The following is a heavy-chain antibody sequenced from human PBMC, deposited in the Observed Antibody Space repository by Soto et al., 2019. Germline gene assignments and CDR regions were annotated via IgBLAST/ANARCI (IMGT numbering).Heavy chain of an antibody. D-gene: IGHD2-2*01. CDR2: ISAYNGNT. J-gene: IGHJ6*02. Sequence: GSVKVSCQASGYTFTSYGISLLRQAPVQGIEWMGWISAYNGNTNYAQKLQGRVTMTTDTSTSTAYMELNSLRAEDTAVYYCAKDRYYTWVVPAANLIPNYGMDVWGQGTTVTVSS. V-gene: IGHV1-18*04. CDR1: GYTFTSYG. CDR3: AKDRYYTWVVPAANLIPNYGMDV.